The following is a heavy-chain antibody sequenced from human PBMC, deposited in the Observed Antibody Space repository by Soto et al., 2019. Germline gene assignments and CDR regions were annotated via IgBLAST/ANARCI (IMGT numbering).Heavy chain of an antibody. CDR3: ARDSIAVAGILIHYYYGMDV. Sequence: GGSLRLSCAASGFTFSSYAMHWVRQAPGKGLEWVAVISYDGSNKYYADSVKGRFTISRDNSKNTLYLQMNSLRAEDTAVYYCARDSIAVAGILIHYYYGMDVWGQGTTVTVSS. V-gene: IGHV3-30-3*01. CDR2: ISYDGSNK. J-gene: IGHJ6*02. CDR1: GFTFSSYA. D-gene: IGHD6-19*01.